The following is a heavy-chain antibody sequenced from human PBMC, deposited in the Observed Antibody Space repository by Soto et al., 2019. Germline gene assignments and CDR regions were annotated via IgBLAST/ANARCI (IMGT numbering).Heavy chain of an antibody. D-gene: IGHD6-19*01. J-gene: IGHJ4*02. Sequence: QITLKESGPTLVKPTQTLTLTCTFSGFSLTDNAVGVGWIRQPPGKAPEWLGLIYWEDNKQYSPSLQSRLTITKDTSKNQVVLTMTNMDPVDTATYHCAHGSGWLHDYWGQGILVTVSS. CDR2: IYWEDNK. CDR3: AHGSGWLHDY. CDR1: GFSLTDNAVG. V-gene: IGHV2-5*02.